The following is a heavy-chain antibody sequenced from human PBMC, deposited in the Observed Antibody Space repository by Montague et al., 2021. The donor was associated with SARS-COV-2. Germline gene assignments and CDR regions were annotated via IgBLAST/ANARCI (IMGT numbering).Heavy chain of an antibody. D-gene: IGHD2-2*01. CDR3: ARVPYRLLFVPRYYGMDV. V-gene: IGHV4-34*01. Sequence: SETLSLTCAVYGGSLSGYYWSWIRQPPGEGLEWIAEISHSGSTSYNPSLKSRVTISVDTSKNQFSLWLSSATAADTAVYYCARVPYRLLFVPRYYGMDVWGQGTTVTVSS. J-gene: IGHJ6*02. CDR1: GGSLSGYY. CDR2: ISHSGST.